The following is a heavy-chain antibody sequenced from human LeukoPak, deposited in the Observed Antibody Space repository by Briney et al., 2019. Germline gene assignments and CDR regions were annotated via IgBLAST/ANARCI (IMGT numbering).Heavy chain of an antibody. Sequence: GGSLRLSCAASGFTFSSYWMSWVRQAPGKGLEWVSAMTGSGDSTYYLESVKGRFTISRDNSKNTLYLHTNSLRAEDTAVYYCAKGSAAARPYYFDYWGQGTLVTVSS. D-gene: IGHD6-25*01. CDR1: GFTFSSYW. CDR3: AKGSAAARPYYFDY. V-gene: IGHV3-23*01. J-gene: IGHJ4*02. CDR2: MTGSGDST.